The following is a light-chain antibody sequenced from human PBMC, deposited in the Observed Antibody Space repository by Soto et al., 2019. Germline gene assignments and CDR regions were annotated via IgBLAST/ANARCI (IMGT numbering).Light chain of an antibody. CDR2: DVN. CDR3: CSYSSTSTSVV. V-gene: IGLV2-14*03. CDR1: SSDVGGYDY. Sequence: QSVLTQPASVSGSPGQSFAISCTGTSSDVGGYDYVSWYQQHPGKVPKLLIYDVNKRPSGVSDRFSGSKSGNTASLTISGLQAEDEADYYCCSYSSTSTSVVFGGGTQLTVL. J-gene: IGLJ2*01.